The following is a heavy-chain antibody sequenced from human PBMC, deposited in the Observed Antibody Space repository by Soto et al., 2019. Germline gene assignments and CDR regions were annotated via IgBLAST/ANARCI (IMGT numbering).Heavy chain of an antibody. Sequence: GEPLKISWKGSGYSFTSYWIGWVRQMPGKGLEWMGIIYPADSDTRYSPSFQGQVTISADKSISTAYLQWNSLKASDTAMYYCARCTMATTRSFDYWGQGTLVTVSS. CDR1: GYSFTSYW. J-gene: IGHJ4*02. CDR2: IYPADSDT. D-gene: IGHD5-12*01. CDR3: ARCTMATTRSFDY. V-gene: IGHV5-51*01.